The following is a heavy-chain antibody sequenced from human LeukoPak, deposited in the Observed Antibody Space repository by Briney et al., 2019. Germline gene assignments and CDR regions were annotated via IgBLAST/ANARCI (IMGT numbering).Heavy chain of an antibody. CDR1: GFTFSIYN. Sequence: GGSLRLSCAASGFTFSIYNMNWVRQAPGKGLEWVGRIKSKTDGGTTDYAAPVKGRFTISRDDSKNTLYLQMNSLKTEDTAVYYCTTEGPGYSSGWYQGIENYWGQGTLVTVSS. CDR2: IKSKTDGGTT. V-gene: IGHV3-15*01. D-gene: IGHD6-19*01. J-gene: IGHJ4*02. CDR3: TTEGPGYSSGWYQGIENY.